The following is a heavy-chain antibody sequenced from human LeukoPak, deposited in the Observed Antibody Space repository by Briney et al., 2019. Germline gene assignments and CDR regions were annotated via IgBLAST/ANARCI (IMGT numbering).Heavy chain of an antibody. CDR1: GGSINSPY. V-gene: IGHV4-59*11. CDR3: ARALYGHYFDC. CDR2: IYNHGGT. Sequence: SETLSLTCTVSGGSINSPYWSWIRQSPGKGLEWIGYIYNHGGTKYNPSLESRVTISVATSKSQFSLNVSSVTAADTAVYYCARALYGHYFDCWGQGTLVTVSS. J-gene: IGHJ4*02. D-gene: IGHD3-10*01.